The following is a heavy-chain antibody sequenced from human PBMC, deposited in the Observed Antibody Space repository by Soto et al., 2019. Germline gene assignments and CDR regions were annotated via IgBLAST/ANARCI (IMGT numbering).Heavy chain of an antibody. Sequence: PGGSLSLSCAASGFPFSNYGIHWVRQAPGKGLEWVAVISYDGNNKYYADSVKGRFTISRDNSKNTLFLQMNSLRADDTAVYYCARDQAVTGPFDYWGRGTLVTVSS. V-gene: IGHV3-30*03. D-gene: IGHD6-19*01. CDR1: GFPFSNYG. J-gene: IGHJ4*02. CDR3: ARDQAVTGPFDY. CDR2: ISYDGNNK.